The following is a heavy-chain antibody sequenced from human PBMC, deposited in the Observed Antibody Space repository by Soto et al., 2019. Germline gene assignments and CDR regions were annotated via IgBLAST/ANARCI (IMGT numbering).Heavy chain of an antibody. CDR1: GGSISSGDYY. CDR2: IYYSGST. J-gene: IGHJ4*02. Sequence: QVQLQESGPGLVKPSQTLSLTCTVSGGSISSGDYYWSWIRQPPGKGLEWIGYIYYSGSTYYNPYLKRRVTISVDTSKNQLSLKLSSVTATDTAVYYCAREGGIVGATTVDYWGQGTLVTVSS. CDR3: AREGGIVGATTVDY. D-gene: IGHD1-26*01. V-gene: IGHV4-30-4*01.